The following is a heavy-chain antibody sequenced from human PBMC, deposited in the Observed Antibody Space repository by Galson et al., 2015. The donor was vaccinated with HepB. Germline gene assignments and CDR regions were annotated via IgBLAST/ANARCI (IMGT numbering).Heavy chain of an antibody. D-gene: IGHD2-8*01. CDR1: GYTFTSYD. CDR3: AREVRYCTNGVCSYYYYYGMDV. J-gene: IGHJ6*02. Sequence: SVKVSCKASGYTFTSYDINWVRQATGQGLEWMGWMNPNSGNTGYAQKFQGRVTMTRNTSISTAYMELSSLRSEDTAVYYCAREVRYCTNGVCSYYYYYGMDVWGQGTTVTVSS. CDR2: MNPNSGNT. V-gene: IGHV1-8*01.